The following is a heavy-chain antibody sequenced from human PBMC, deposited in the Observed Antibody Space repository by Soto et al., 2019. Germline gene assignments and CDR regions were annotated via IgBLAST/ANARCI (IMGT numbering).Heavy chain of an antibody. CDR2: IYYSGST. CDR1: GGSISSSSYY. Sequence: QLQLQESGPGLVKPSETLSLTCTVYGGSISSSSYYWGWIRQPPGKGLEWIGSIYYSGSTYYNPSLKRRGTISVDTSKNQFSLKLSSVTAADTAVYYCARPSPRYCSGGSCLEFPDAFDIWGQGTMVTVSS. J-gene: IGHJ3*02. D-gene: IGHD2-15*01. V-gene: IGHV4-39*01. CDR3: ARPSPRYCSGGSCLEFPDAFDI.